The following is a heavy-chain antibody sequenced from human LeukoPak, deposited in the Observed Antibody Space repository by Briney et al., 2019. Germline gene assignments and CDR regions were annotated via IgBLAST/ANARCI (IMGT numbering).Heavy chain of an antibody. CDR3: AKDYSHLWFGELSH. V-gene: IGHV3-30*02. D-gene: IGHD3-10*01. J-gene: IGHJ4*02. CDR2: MRYDGSNK. CDR1: GFTFSSYG. Sequence: GGSLRLSCAASGFTFSSYGMHWVRHSPGKGLEWLAFMRYDGSNKYYADSVKGRFTISRDNSKNTLYLQMNSLRAEDTAVYYCAKDYSHLWFGELSHWGQGTLVTVSS.